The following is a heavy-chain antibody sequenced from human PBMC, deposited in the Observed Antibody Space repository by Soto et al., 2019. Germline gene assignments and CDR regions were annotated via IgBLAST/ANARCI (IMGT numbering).Heavy chain of an antibody. CDR2: IYYSGST. Sequence: SETLSLTCTVSGGSISSGGYYWSWIRQHPGKGLEWIGYIYYSGSTYYNPSLKSRVTISVDTSKNQFSLKLSSVTAADTTVYYCARAGLYYYDSSGYYLFDYWGQGTLVTVSS. CDR1: GGSISSGGYY. CDR3: ARAGLYYYDSSGYYLFDY. V-gene: IGHV4-31*03. D-gene: IGHD3-22*01. J-gene: IGHJ4*02.